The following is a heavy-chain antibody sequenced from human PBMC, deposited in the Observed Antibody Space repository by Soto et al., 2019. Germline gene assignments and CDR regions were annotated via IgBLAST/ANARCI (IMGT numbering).Heavy chain of an antibody. CDR1: GGTFTDYT. Sequence: QVQLVQSGAEVKKPGSSVKVSCKASGGTFTDYTITWVRQAPGQGLEWMGRIIRVLDLSNYAQKFQGRVTITADKSTTTSYMELTGLTSEDTAVYYCAKKLGPSAFDLWGRGTLVTVSS. CDR3: AKKLGPSAFDL. J-gene: IGHJ2*01. D-gene: IGHD1-26*01. CDR2: IIRVLDLS. V-gene: IGHV1-69*02.